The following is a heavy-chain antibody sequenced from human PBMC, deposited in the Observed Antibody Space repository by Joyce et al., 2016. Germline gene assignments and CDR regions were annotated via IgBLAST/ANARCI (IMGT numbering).Heavy chain of an antibody. Sequence: QVQLRESGPGLVKPSKTLSLTCTVSGGSISSGGHFWTWIRQLPGRGLEWLGYIYYTESTYYNPSLKSRLSISVDTSKNQFSLMVRSVTVADTAVYYCAREGPGGSLDFWGQGILVTVSS. CDR2: IYYTEST. CDR1: GGSISSGGHF. J-gene: IGHJ4*02. V-gene: IGHV4-31*03. CDR3: AREGPGGSLDF. D-gene: IGHD1-26*01.